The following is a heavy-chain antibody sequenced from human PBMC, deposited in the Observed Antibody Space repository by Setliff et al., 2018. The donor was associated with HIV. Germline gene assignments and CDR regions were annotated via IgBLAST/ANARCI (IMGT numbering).Heavy chain of an antibody. CDR3: ARVRHYYDSGVFYGMDV. V-gene: IGHV3-53*01. CDR1: GFNVSNNY. D-gene: IGHD3-10*01. J-gene: IGHJ6*02. Sequence: GGSLRLSCAPSGFNVSNNYMTWVRQAPGKGLEWVPILYISGKRSYVDSVKGRFTISRDNYNTLHLQMNSLRAEDTAVYYCARVRHYYDSGVFYGMDVWGQGTTVTVSS. CDR2: LYISGKR.